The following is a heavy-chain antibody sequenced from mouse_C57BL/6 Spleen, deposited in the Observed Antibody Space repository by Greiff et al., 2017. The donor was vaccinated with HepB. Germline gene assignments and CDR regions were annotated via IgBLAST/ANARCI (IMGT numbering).Heavy chain of an antibody. CDR1: GFTFSDYY. J-gene: IGHJ3*01. V-gene: IGHV5-12*01. CDR2: ISNGGGST. CDR3: ARQGYSNSAWFAY. Sequence: EVQGVESGGGLVQPGGSLKLSCAASGFTFSDYYMYWVRQTPEKRLEWVAYISNGGGSTYYPDTVKGRFTISSNNAKNTLYLQMSRLKSEDTAMYYCARQGYSNSAWFAYWGQGTLVTVSA. D-gene: IGHD2-5*01.